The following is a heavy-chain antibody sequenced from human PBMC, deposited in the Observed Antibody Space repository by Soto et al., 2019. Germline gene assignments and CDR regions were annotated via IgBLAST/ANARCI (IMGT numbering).Heavy chain of an antibody. J-gene: IGHJ6*02. V-gene: IGHV4-34*01. CDR3: ASWVGSGAVVYYYYYGMDV. Sequence: SETLSLTCAVYGGSFSGYYWSWIRQPPGKGLEWIGEINHSGSTNYNPSLKSRVTISVDTSKNQFSLKLSSVTAADTAVYYCASWVGSGAVVYYYYYGMDVWGQGTTVT. D-gene: IGHD6-19*01. CDR1: GGSFSGYY. CDR2: INHSGST.